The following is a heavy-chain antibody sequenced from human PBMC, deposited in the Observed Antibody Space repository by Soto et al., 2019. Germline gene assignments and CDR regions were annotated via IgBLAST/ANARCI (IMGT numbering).Heavy chain of an antibody. CDR2: MNPNSGNT. D-gene: IGHD6-13*01. Sequence: QVQLVQSGAEVKKPGASVKVSCKASGYTFTSYDINCVRQATGQGLEWMGWMNPNSGNTGYAQKFQGRVTMTRNTSISTAYMELSSLRSEDTAVYYCARGGSSWYPPDYYYGMDVWGQGTTVTVSS. CDR1: GYTFTSYD. J-gene: IGHJ6*02. V-gene: IGHV1-8*01. CDR3: ARGGSSWYPPDYYYGMDV.